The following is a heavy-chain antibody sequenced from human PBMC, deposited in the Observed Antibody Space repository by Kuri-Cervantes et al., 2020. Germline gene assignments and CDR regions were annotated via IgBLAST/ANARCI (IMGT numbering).Heavy chain of an antibody. Sequence: GGSLRLSCAASGFTFSSYWMHWVRQAPGKGLEWVANIKQDGSEKYYVDSVKGRFTISRDNAKNSLYLQMNSLRAEDTAVYYCARDGEGNWYYYDSSGYRGYWGQGTLVTVSS. D-gene: IGHD3-22*01. J-gene: IGHJ4*02. CDR1: GFTFSSYW. CDR3: ARDGEGNWYYYDSSGYRGY. V-gene: IGHV3-7*01. CDR2: IKQDGSEK.